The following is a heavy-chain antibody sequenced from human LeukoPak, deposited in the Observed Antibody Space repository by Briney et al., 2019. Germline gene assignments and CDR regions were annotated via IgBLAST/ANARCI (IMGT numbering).Heavy chain of an antibody. V-gene: IGHV3-23*01. CDR2: ISGSGGST. CDR3: AKDSLYSSGWYLAENYGMDV. J-gene: IGHJ6*02. D-gene: IGHD6-19*01. CDR1: GFTFSSYA. Sequence: GGSLRLSCAASGFTFSSYAMSWVRQAPGKGLEWVSAISGSGGSTYYADSVKGRFTISRDNSKNTPYLQMNSLRAEDTAVYYCAKDSLYSSGWYLAENYGMDVWGQGTTVTVSS.